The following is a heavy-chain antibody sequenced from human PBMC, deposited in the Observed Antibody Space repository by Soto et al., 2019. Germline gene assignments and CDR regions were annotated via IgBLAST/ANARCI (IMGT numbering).Heavy chain of an antibody. CDR2: IYPGDSDT. J-gene: IGHJ4*02. CDR1: GYSFTSYW. D-gene: IGHD3-22*01. V-gene: IGHV5-51*01. CDR3: ARLGYYYDSSGYYADETLDY. Sequence: PGESLKISCKGSGYSFTSYWIGWVRQMPGKGLEWMGIIYPGDSDTRYSPSFQGQVTISADKSISTAYLQWSSLKASETAMYYCARLGYYYDSSGYYADETLDYWGQGTLVTVSS.